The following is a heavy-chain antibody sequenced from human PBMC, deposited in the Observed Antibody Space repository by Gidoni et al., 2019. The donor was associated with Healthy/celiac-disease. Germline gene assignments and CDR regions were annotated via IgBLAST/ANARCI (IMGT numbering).Heavy chain of an antibody. CDR3: AKDMGYDFWSDESGMDV. J-gene: IGHJ6*02. V-gene: IGHV3-9*01. D-gene: IGHD3-3*01. CDR1: GFTFDDYA. Sequence: EVQLVESGGGLVQPGRSLRLSCAASGFTFDDYAMHWVRQAPGKGLEWVSGISWNSGSIGYADSVKGRFTISRDNAKNSLYLQMNSLRAEDTALYYCAKDMGYDFWSDESGMDVWGQGTTVTVSS. CDR2: ISWNSGSI.